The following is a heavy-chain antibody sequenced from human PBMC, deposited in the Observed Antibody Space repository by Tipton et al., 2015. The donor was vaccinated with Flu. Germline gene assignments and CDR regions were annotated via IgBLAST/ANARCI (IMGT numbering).Heavy chain of an antibody. CDR2: ISTSGRT. J-gene: IGHJ3*02. CDR1: GASLSSSSYS. V-gene: IGHV4-61*09. Sequence: LRLSCTVPGASLSSSSYSWDGIRHPAGKGLEWIGHISTSGRTNCNPALKSREVTVSLDMSKNQFSLKLSSVNAADTALYYCARSYYYDSSGPPRAFDIWGQGTMVTVSS. D-gene: IGHD3-22*01. CDR3: ARSYYYDSSGPPRAFDI.